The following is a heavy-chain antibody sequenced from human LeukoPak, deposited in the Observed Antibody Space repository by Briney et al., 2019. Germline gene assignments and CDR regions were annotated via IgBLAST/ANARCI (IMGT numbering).Heavy chain of an antibody. D-gene: IGHD6-13*01. V-gene: IGHV1-69*05. CDR3: ASHGSPRLIATSGHPPLGWFDP. CDR2: IIPISGTP. CDR1: GGTFSSYA. J-gene: IGHJ5*02. Sequence: SVKVSCKASGGTFSSYAISWVRQAPGQGLDWMGGIIPISGTPNYARKFQGRVTITTDDSTSTAYMELSSLRSEDTAVYYCASHGSPRLIATSGHPPLGWFDPWGQGTLVTVSS.